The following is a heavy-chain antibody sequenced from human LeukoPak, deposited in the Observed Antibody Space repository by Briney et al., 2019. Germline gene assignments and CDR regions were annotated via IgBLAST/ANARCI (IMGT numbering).Heavy chain of an antibody. V-gene: IGHV3-30*04. CDR1: GFTFSTYA. J-gene: IGHJ1*01. Sequence: GRSLRLSCAASGFTFSTYAMHWVRQAPGKGLEWVAAISYDGRNKYYADSVKGRFTISRDNSKNTLYLQMNSLRPEDTAVYYCARMEGSSSSSFFQHWGQGTLVTVSS. D-gene: IGHD6-6*01. CDR2: ISYDGRNK. CDR3: ARMEGSSSSSFFQH.